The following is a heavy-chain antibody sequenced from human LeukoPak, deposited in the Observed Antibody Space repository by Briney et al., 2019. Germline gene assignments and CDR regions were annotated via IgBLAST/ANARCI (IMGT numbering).Heavy chain of an antibody. CDR2: IIPILGIA. V-gene: IGHV1-69*04. CDR3: ARDPTPSIAALNAFDI. J-gene: IGHJ3*02. Sequence: SVKVSCKASGGTFSSYAISWVRQAPGQGLEWMGRIIPILGIANYAQKFQGRVTMTRDTSTSTVYMELSSLRSEDTAVYYCARDPTPSIAALNAFDIWGQGTMVTVSS. D-gene: IGHD6-6*01. CDR1: GGTFSSYA.